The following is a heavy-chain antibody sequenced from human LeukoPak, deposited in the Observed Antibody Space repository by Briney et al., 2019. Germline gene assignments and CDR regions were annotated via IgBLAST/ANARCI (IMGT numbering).Heavy chain of an antibody. Sequence: SETLSLTCTVSGGSISSYYWSWIRQPPGKGLEWIGYIYYSGSTNYNPSLKSRVTISVDTSKNQFSLKLSSVTAVDTAVYYCARRVSGSPFDYWGQGTLVTVSS. CDR3: ARRVSGSPFDY. V-gene: IGHV4-59*01. CDR2: IYYSGST. CDR1: GGSISSYY. D-gene: IGHD1-26*01. J-gene: IGHJ4*02.